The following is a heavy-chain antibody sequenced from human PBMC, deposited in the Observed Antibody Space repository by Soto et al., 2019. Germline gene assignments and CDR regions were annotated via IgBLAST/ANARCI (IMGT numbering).Heavy chain of an antibody. D-gene: IGHD6-13*01. V-gene: IGHV1-69*01. CDR1: GGTFSSSA. J-gene: IGHJ4*02. CDR3: ARHHSSPWYSPLDY. CDR2: IIPFFGTT. Sequence: QVQLVQSGAAVKKPGSSVKVSCKASGGTFSSSAISWVRQAPGQVREWMGGIIPFFGTTHYAQKFQDRVTITPDEATRTAYMELTSLRSEDTAVYYCARHHSSPWYSPLDYWGQGTLVAVSS.